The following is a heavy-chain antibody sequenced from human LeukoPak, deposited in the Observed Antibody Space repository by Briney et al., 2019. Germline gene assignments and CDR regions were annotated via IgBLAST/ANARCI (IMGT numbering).Heavy chain of an antibody. CDR2: IWYDGSQK. CDR1: GFTFSSYG. CDR3: AKASSASPSCLNF. Sequence: GRSLRLSCAASGFTFSSYGMYWVRQAPGKGLEWVAVIWYDGSQKYYVDSVKGRFTISRDNSKNTLYLQMNSLRAEDTAVYYCAKASSASPSCLNFWGQGTLVIVSS. V-gene: IGHV3-33*06. D-gene: IGHD2-2*01. J-gene: IGHJ4*02.